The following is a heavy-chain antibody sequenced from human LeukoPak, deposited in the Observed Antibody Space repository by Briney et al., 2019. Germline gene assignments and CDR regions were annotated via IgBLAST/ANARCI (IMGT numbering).Heavy chain of an antibody. Sequence: GSSVNVSCKVSGYTLTELSTHCVRQAPGKGLEWMGGFDPEDGETIYAQKFHGRVTMTEDTSTDTAYMELSRLRSEDTAVYYCANGPDAFDIWGQGTMVTVSS. CDR1: GYTLTELS. D-gene: IGHD4-17*01. CDR2: FDPEDGET. V-gene: IGHV1-24*01. CDR3: ANGPDAFDI. J-gene: IGHJ3*02.